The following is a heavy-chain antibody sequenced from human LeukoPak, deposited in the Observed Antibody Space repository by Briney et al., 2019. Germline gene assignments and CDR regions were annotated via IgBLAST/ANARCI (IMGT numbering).Heavy chain of an antibody. Sequence: ASVKVSCKASGYTFTSYGISWVRQAPGQGLEWMGWISAYNGNTNYAQKLQGRVTMTTDTSTSTAYMELRSLRSDDTAVYYCARVSAPPYEITTFDYWGQGTLVTVSS. CDR1: GYTFTSYG. J-gene: IGHJ4*02. D-gene: IGHD1-1*01. V-gene: IGHV1-18*01. CDR2: ISAYNGNT. CDR3: ARVSAPPYEITTFDY.